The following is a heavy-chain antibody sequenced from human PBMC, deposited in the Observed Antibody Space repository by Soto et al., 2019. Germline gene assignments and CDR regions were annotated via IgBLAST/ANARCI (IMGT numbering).Heavy chain of an antibody. CDR3: ARGSLSTVTANAFDV. D-gene: IGHD2-21*02. CDR1: GGSISDFY. J-gene: IGHJ3*01. Sequence: QVQLQESGPGLVKPSETLSLTCTVSGGSISDFYWSWIRQPPGKALEWIGYGYMYYSGSTYYNSSLEGRVSISVDPSNNQFSLRLSSVTAADTAVYYCARGSLSTVTANAFDVWGPGAPVTVSS. V-gene: IGHV4-59*01. CDR2: MYYSGST.